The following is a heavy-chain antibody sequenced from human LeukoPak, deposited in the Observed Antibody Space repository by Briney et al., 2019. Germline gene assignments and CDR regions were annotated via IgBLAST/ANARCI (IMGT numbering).Heavy chain of an antibody. Sequence: ASVKVSCKASGYTFTSYDINWVRQATGQGLEWMGWMNPNSGNTGYAQKFQGRVTMTRNASISTTYMELSSLRSEDTAVYYCARRGNDYGDYDRDYYGMDVWGQGTTVTVSS. CDR3: ARRGNDYGDYDRDYYGMDV. CDR1: GYTFTSYD. D-gene: IGHD4-17*01. J-gene: IGHJ6*02. V-gene: IGHV1-8*01. CDR2: MNPNSGNT.